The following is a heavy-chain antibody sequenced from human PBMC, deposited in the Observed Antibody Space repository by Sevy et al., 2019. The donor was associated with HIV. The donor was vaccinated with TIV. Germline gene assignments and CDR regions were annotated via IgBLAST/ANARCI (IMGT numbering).Heavy chain of an antibody. CDR2: IKNEIEGGTS. V-gene: IGHV3-15*01. CDR3: TTGGGSGTTWVRAFDI. J-gene: IGHJ3*02. CDR1: GFPFSDAW. D-gene: IGHD1-7*01. Sequence: GGSLRLSCAASGFPFSDAWMNWVRQAPGKGLEWVGLIKNEIEGGTSDYAAPVEGSFTISSDDSTNTVFLQMSSLKTEDTAIYYCTTGGGSGTTWVRAFDIWGQGTMVTVSS.